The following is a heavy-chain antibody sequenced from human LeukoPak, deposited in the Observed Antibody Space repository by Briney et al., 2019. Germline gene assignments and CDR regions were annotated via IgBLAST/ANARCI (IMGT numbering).Heavy chain of an antibody. CDR3: ARHVSPGSYEDY. J-gene: IGHJ4*02. V-gene: IGHV4-38-2*01. Sequence: SETLSLTCAVSGYSISSGYYWGWIRQPPGKGLEWIGSIYHSGSTYYNPSLKSRVTISVDTSKNQFSLKLSSVTAADTAVYYCARHVSPGSYEDYWGQGTLVTVST. CDR1: GYSISSGYY. CDR2: IYHSGST. D-gene: IGHD1-26*01.